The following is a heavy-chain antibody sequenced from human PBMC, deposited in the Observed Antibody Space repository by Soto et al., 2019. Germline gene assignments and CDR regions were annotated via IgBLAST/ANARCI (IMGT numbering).Heavy chain of an antibody. D-gene: IGHD5-18*01. CDR3: ARMESFGSLNWFDP. Sequence: ASVKVSCKASGYTFTNNDVSWVRQATGQGLEWMGRMNPGSGDTGYAQKFQGRVTMTRDISIATAYMELNSLTSEDTAIYYCARMESFGSLNWFDPWGQGTLVTVSS. CDR1: GYTFTNND. J-gene: IGHJ5*02. V-gene: IGHV1-8*02. CDR2: MNPGSGDT.